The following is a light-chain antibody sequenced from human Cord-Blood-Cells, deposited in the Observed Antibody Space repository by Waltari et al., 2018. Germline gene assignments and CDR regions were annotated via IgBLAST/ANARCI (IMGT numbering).Light chain of an antibody. CDR2: RNN. J-gene: IGLJ3*02. Sequence: QSVLTQPPSASGTPGQRVTISCSGSSSNIGSNYVYWYQQLPGTAPNVPLLRNNPRPSVVPDRVSGSKSGTSASLAISGLLSEDEADYYCAAWDDSLSVWVFGGGTKLTVL. CDR1: SSNIGSNY. CDR3: AAWDDSLSVWV. V-gene: IGLV1-47*01.